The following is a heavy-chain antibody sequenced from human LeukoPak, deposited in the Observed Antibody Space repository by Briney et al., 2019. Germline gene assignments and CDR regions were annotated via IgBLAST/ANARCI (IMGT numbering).Heavy chain of an antibody. D-gene: IGHD4-23*01. Sequence: GGSLRLSCAASGFTFRSYGIHGVRQAPGKGPEWVAVIWYDGSEKYYADSVKGRFTISRDNSKNTLFLQMNSLRAEDTAVYYCARGLGGNSAAFDIWGQGTMVTVSS. V-gene: IGHV3-33*01. CDR1: GFTFRSYG. J-gene: IGHJ3*02. CDR2: IWYDGSEK. CDR3: ARGLGGNSAAFDI.